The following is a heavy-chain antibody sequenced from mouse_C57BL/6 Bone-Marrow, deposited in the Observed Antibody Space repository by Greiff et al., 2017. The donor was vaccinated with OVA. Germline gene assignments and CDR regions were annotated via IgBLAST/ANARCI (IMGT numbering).Heavy chain of an antibody. CDR1: GYTFTSYG. J-gene: IGHJ3*01. CDR3: SRGGDYPWFAY. V-gene: IGHV1-81*01. Sequence: QVQLQQSGAELARPGASVKLSCKASGYTFTSYGISWVKQRTGQGLEWIGEIYPRSGNTYYNEKIKGKATLTADKSSSTAYMELRSLTSEDSAVYFCSRGGDYPWFAYWGQGTLVTVSA. D-gene: IGHD2-13*01. CDR2: IYPRSGNT.